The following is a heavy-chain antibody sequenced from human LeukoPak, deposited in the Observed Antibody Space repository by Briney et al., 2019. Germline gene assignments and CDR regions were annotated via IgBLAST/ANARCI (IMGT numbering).Heavy chain of an antibody. D-gene: IGHD2-8*01. CDR2: IHYSGST. CDR1: GGSISSHY. CDR3: ARSMRGLT. Sequence: PSETLSLTCTVSGGSISSHYWSWIRQPPGKGLEWIGYIHYSGSTSYSPSLKSRVTISVDASKTQFSLKLKSVTAADTAVYYCARSMRGLTWGQGTLVTVSS. V-gene: IGHV4-59*08. J-gene: IGHJ5*02.